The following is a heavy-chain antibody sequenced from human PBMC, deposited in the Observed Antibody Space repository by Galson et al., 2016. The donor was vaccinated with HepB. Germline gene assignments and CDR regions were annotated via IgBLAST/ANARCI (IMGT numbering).Heavy chain of an antibody. CDR3: AKDALITLVRGVIMSYFDN. J-gene: IGHJ4*02. D-gene: IGHD3-10*01. Sequence: SLRLSCAASGFTFSSYGMHWVRQASGKGLEWVAVISNDGSNKDYADSVKGRFTISRDNSKNTLYLQMNSLRPEDTAVYYCAKDALITLVRGVIMSYFDNWGQGTLVTVSS. V-gene: IGHV3-30*18. CDR1: GFTFSSYG. CDR2: ISNDGSNK.